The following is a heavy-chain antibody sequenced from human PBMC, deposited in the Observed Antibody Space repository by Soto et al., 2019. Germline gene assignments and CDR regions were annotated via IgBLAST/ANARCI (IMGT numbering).Heavy chain of an antibody. CDR2: ISSGSGYI. CDR3: ARDKVAGTFGKEIDY. J-gene: IGHJ4*02. D-gene: IGHD6-19*01. Sequence: GGSLRLSCAASGFTFSSYSMNWVRQAPGKGLEWVSSISSGSGYIYYADSVKGRVTISRDNAKNSLYLQMNSLRAEDTAVYYCARDKVAGTFGKEIDYWGQGTLVTVSS. CDR1: GFTFSSYS. V-gene: IGHV3-21*01.